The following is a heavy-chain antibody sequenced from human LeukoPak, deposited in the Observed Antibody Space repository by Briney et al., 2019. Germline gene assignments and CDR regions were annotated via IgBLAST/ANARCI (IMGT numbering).Heavy chain of an antibody. V-gene: IGHV3-7*03. CDR2: IKQGGSEK. J-gene: IGHJ3*02. D-gene: IGHD2-2*01. CDR3: ARDLRVYPI. CDR1: GFTFSSCW. Sequence: PGGSLRLSCAASGFTFSSCWMSWVRQAPGKGLEWVASIKQGGSEKYYVDSVKGRFTISRDNSKKSLYLQMNSLRAYDTAVYYSARDLRVYPIWGQGTMVTVSS.